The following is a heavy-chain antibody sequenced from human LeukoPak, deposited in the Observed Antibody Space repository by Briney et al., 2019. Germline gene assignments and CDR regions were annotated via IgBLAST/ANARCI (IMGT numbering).Heavy chain of an antibody. CDR1: GYTLTELS. Sequence: ASVNVSCKVSGYTLTELSMHWVRQAPGKGLEWMGGFDPEDGETTYAQKFQGRVTMTEDTSTDTAYMELSSLRSEDTAVYYCATAPLKYYYDSSMYYFDYWGQGTLVTVSS. D-gene: IGHD3-22*01. CDR3: ATAPLKYYYDSSMYYFDY. CDR2: FDPEDGET. J-gene: IGHJ4*02. V-gene: IGHV1-24*01.